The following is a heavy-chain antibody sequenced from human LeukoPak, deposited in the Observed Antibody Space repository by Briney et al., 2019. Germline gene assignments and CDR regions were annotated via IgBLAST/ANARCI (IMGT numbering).Heavy chain of an antibody. CDR1: GGTFSSYA. CDR3: ARVADTAMP. Sequence: ASVKVSCKASGGTFSSYAISWVRQAPGQGLEWMGGIIPILGIANYAQKLQGRVTITADKSTSTAYMELSSLRSEDTAVYYCARVADTAMPWGQGTLVTVSS. D-gene: IGHD5-18*01. V-gene: IGHV1-69*10. CDR2: IIPILGIA. J-gene: IGHJ5*02.